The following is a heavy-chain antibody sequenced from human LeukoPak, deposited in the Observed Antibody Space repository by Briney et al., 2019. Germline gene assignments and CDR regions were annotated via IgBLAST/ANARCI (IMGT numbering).Heavy chain of an antibody. Sequence: PSETLSLTCTVSGGSISSYYWSWIRQPAGKGLEWIGHIYTSGSTNYNPSLKSRVTISVDTSKNQFSLKLSSVTAADTAVYYCARDGAIQLERRGYYYGMDVWGKGTTVTVSS. V-gene: IGHV4-4*07. CDR2: IYTSGST. D-gene: IGHD1-1*01. CDR3: ARDGAIQLERRGYYYGMDV. J-gene: IGHJ6*04. CDR1: GGSISSYY.